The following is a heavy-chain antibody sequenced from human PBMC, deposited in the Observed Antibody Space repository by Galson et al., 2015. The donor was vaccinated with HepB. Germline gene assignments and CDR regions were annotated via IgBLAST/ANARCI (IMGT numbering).Heavy chain of an antibody. CDR1: GFTFSSYS. V-gene: IGHV3-21*01. J-gene: IGHJ3*02. D-gene: IGHD2-15*01. CDR2: ISSSSSYI. Sequence: SLRLSCAASGFTFSSYSMNWVRQAPGKGLEWVSSISSSSSYIYYADSVKGRFTISRDNAKNSLYLQMNSLRAEDTAVYYCANTAVYCSGGSCHSLGAFDIWGQGTMVTVSS. CDR3: ANTAVYCSGGSCHSLGAFDI.